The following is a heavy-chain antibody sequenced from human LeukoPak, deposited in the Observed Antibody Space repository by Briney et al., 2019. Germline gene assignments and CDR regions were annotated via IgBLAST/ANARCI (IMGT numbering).Heavy chain of an antibody. CDR3: AKEYYYDSSGYWGYFDY. V-gene: IGHV3-23*01. J-gene: IGHJ4*02. D-gene: IGHD3-22*01. CDR2: ISGSGGST. CDR1: GFTFSSYA. Sequence: GGSLRLSCAASGFTFSSYAMSWVRQAPGKGLEWVSAISGSGGSTYYADSVKGRFTISRDNSKNTLYLQMNSLRAEGTAVYYCAKEYYYDSSGYWGYFDYWGQGTLVTVSS.